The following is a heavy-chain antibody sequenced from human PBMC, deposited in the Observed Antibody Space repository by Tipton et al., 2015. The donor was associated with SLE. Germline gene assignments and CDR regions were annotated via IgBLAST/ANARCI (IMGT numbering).Heavy chain of an antibody. CDR3: SRLARYDPGGYYTIGLDP. CDR1: GDSISSSNYY. CDR2: IYHTATT. V-gene: IGHV4-39*01. D-gene: IGHD3-22*01. J-gene: IGHJ5*02. Sequence: TLSLTCTVSGDSISSSNYYWGWIRQPPGKGLEWIGAIYHTATTYYNPSLKSRVTVSVDTSKNELSLKLTSVTAADTAVYFCSRLARYDPGGYYTIGLDPWGQGTRVTVSS.